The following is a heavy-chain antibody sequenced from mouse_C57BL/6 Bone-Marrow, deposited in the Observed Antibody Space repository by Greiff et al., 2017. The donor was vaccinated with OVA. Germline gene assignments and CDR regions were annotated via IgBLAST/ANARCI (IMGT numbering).Heavy chain of an antibody. J-gene: IGHJ2*01. D-gene: IGHD3-3*01. V-gene: IGHV1-69*01. Sequence: QVQLQQPGAELVMPGASVKLSCKASGYTFTSYWMHWVKQRPGKGLEWIGEIDPSDSYTNYNQKFKGKSTLTVDKSSSTAYMQLSSLTSEDSAVYYCARRRDLYYFDYWGQGTTLTVSS. CDR2: IDPSDSYT. CDR1: GYTFTSYW. CDR3: ARRRDLYYFDY.